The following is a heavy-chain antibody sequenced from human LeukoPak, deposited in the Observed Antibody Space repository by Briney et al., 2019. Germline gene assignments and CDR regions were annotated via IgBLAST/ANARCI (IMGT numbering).Heavy chain of an antibody. CDR3: ARGRRQSYDFWSAADRGFDY. V-gene: IGHV3-74*01. CDR2: INSDGSST. J-gene: IGHJ4*02. D-gene: IGHD3-3*01. Sequence: SGGSLRLSCATSGFTFSSYWMHWARQVPGKGLVWVSHINSDGSSTSYADSVKGRFTISRDNAKNTLYLQMNSLRAEDTAVYYCARGRRQSYDFWSAADRGFDYWGQGTLVTVSS. CDR1: GFTFSSYW.